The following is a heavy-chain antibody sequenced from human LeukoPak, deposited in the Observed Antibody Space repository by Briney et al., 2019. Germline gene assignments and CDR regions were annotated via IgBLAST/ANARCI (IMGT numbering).Heavy chain of an antibody. D-gene: IGHD4-17*01. CDR3: ARDLHDYGDSDPYYYGMDV. Sequence: PSETLSLTCTVSGGSISSSSYYWSWIRQPPGKGLEWIGYIYYSGSTYYNPSLKSRVTISVDTSKNQFSLKLSSVTAADTAVYYCARDLHDYGDSDPYYYGMDVWGQGTTVTVSS. CDR2: IYYSGST. J-gene: IGHJ6*02. CDR1: GGSISSSSYY. V-gene: IGHV4-30-4*01.